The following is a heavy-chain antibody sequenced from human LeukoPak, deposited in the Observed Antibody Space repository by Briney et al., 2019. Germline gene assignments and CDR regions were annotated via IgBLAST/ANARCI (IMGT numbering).Heavy chain of an antibody. D-gene: IGHD4-17*01. CDR3: ASQMTSVTYFEY. CDR2: IHYSGSGSTST. J-gene: IGHJ4*02. V-gene: IGHV4-59*01. CDR1: GGSISSYY. Sequence: SETLSLTCTVSGGSISSYYWSWIRQSPGDGLEWIGYIHYSGSGSTSTKYNPSLKSRVTISVDTSKNQFSLKLSSVTAADTAVYYCASQMTSVTYFEYWGQGTLVTISS.